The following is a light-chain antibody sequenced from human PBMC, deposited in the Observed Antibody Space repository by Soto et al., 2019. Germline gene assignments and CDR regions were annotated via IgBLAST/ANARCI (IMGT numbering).Light chain of an antibody. CDR3: QNYNSAAST. CDR2: DAS. CDR1: QGLNNY. Sequence: DIPMTQSPSSLSASVGDRVTITCRASQGLNNYLAWYQQKPGKVPDLLIYDASTLQSGVPSRFSGSGSGTDFTLTSSSLQPEDVATYYCQNYNSAASTFGQGTKVEIK. J-gene: IGKJ1*01. V-gene: IGKV1-27*01.